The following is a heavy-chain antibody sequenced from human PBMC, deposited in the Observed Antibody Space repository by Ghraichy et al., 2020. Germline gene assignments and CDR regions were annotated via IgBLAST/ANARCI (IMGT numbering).Heavy chain of an antibody. J-gene: IGHJ4*02. V-gene: IGHV4-59*01. Sequence: SETLSLTCTVSGGSISSYYCTWIRQPPGKGLEWIGYIYNSVSTNYNPSLKSRVTISVDTSKHQFSLKLSSVTAADTAVYYCVRSANGYGPFDYWGQGTLVTVSS. CDR1: GGSISSYY. D-gene: IGHD5-12*01. CDR2: IYNSVST. CDR3: VRSANGYGPFDY.